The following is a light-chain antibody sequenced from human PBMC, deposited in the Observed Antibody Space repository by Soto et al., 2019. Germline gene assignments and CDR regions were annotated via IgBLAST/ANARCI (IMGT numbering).Light chain of an antibody. J-gene: IGLJ1*01. V-gene: IGLV2-23*02. Sequence: QCVLNQPASVSGSPGQSVTISCTATSSDFENYKLVSWYQQHPGKAPKLIIYEVTKRPSGVSNRFSGSKSANTASLTISGLQPEDEADYYCCSSVGSYVFGTGTKVTVL. CDR3: CSSVGSYV. CDR2: EVT. CDR1: SSDFENYKL.